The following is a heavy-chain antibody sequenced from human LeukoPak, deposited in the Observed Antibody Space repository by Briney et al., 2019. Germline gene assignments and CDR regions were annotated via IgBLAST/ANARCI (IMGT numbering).Heavy chain of an antibody. Sequence: PGGSLRLSCAASGFTFSSYGMHWVRQAPGKGLEWVAFIRYDGSNKYYADSVKGRFTISRDNSKNTLYLQMNSLRAEDTAVYYCAKRYQTGGYYYYMDVWGKGTTVTISS. V-gene: IGHV3-30*02. CDR3: AKRYQTGGYYYYMDV. D-gene: IGHD1-14*01. CDR1: GFTFSSYG. J-gene: IGHJ6*03. CDR2: IRYDGSNK.